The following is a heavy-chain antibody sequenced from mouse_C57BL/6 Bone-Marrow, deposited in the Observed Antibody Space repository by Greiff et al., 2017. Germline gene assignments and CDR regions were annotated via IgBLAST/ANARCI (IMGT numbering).Heavy chain of an antibody. CDR1: GYTFTDYY. CDR2: INPNNGGT. CDR3: ARRGLHYSNYLY. Sequence: EVQLQQSGPELVKPGASVKISCKASGYTFTDYYMNWVKQSHGKSLEWIGDINPNNGGTSYNQKFKGKATLTVDKSSSTAYMELRSLTSEDSAVYYCARRGLHYSNYLYWGQGTTLTVSS. D-gene: IGHD2-5*01. V-gene: IGHV1-26*01. J-gene: IGHJ2*01.